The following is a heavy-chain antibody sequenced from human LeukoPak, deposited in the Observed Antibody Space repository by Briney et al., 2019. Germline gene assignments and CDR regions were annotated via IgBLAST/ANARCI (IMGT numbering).Heavy chain of an antibody. CDR2: ISSSSSYI. D-gene: IGHD1-26*01. J-gene: IGHJ6*02. CDR1: GFTFSSYS. V-gene: IGHV3-21*01. Sequence: PGGSLRLSCAASGFTFSSYSMNWVRQAPGKGLEWVSSISSSSSYIYYADSVKGRFTISRDNAKNSLYLQMNSLRAEDTAVYYCARDTRYSGSYHDYGMDVWGQGTTVTVSS. CDR3: ARDTRYSGSYHDYGMDV.